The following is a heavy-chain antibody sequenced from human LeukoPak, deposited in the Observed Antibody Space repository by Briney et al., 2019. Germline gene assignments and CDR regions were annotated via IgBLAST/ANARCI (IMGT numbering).Heavy chain of an antibody. CDR3: AKFNIVVVPAAAFEY. CDR2: ISSSGSTT. Sequence: PGGSLRLSCAVSGFTFSSYAMSWVRQAPGKGLEWGSGISSSGSTTYYADSVKGRFTISRDNSKNTLYLQMNSLRAEDTATYYCAKFNIVVVPAAAFEYWGQGTPVTVSS. V-gene: IGHV3-23*01. J-gene: IGHJ4*02. D-gene: IGHD2-2*01. CDR1: GFTFSSYA.